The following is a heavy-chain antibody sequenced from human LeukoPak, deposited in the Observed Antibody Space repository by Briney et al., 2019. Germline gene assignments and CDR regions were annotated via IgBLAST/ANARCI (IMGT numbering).Heavy chain of an antibody. V-gene: IGHV1-69*05. J-gene: IGHJ3*02. CDR3: ARGHCSSTSCQSGYAFDI. Sequence: SVKVSCKASGGTFSSYAISWVRQAPGQGLEWMGGIIPIFGTANYAQKFQGRVTITTDESTSTAYMELSSLRAEDTAVYYCARGHCSSTSCQSGYAFDIWGQGTMVTVSS. CDR1: GGTFSSYA. D-gene: IGHD2-2*01. CDR2: IIPIFGTA.